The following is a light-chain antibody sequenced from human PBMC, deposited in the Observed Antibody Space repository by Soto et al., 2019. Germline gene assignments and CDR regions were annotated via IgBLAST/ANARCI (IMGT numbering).Light chain of an antibody. CDR1: QSVSSSY. CDR3: QQDYTRFT. J-gene: IGKJ3*01. CDR2: GAS. V-gene: IGKV3D-7*01. Sequence: PGERVTLSFRASQSVSSSYLPWYQQKPGQAPRPLIYGASTRATSIPARFSGSGSGTDFTLTISSLQPEDFAVYYCQQDYTRFTFGPGTKVDIK.